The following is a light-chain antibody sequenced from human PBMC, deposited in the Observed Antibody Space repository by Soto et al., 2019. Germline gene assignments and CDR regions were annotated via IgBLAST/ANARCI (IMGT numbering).Light chain of an antibody. CDR2: KNN. CDR1: SSNIGSNT. CDR3: AAWDASLNGVL. J-gene: IGLJ2*01. V-gene: IGLV1-44*01. Sequence: QSVLTQPPSASGTPGQKVTISCSGSSSNIGSNTVNWYQPLPGTAPTFLIYKNNQRPSGVPDRFSGSKPGTSASLAISGLQSEDEADYYCAAWDASLNGVLFGGGTKLTVL.